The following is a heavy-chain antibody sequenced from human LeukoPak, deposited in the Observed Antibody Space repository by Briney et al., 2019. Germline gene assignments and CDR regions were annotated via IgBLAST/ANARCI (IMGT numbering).Heavy chain of an antibody. CDR1: GYSISSGYY. V-gene: IGHV4-38-2*02. CDR2: IYHSGST. D-gene: IGHD3-3*01. J-gene: IGHJ3*02. CDR3: ARDLGNDFWSGYPGDAFDI. Sequence: PETLSLTCTVSGYSISSGYYWGWIRQPPGKGLEWIGSIYHSGSTYYNPSLKSRVTISVDTSKNQFSLKLSSVTAADTAVYYCARDLGNDFWSGYPGDAFDIWGQGTMVTVSS.